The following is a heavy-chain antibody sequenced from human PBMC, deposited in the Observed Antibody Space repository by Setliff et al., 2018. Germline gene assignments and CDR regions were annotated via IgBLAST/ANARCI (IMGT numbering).Heavy chain of an antibody. D-gene: IGHD2-15*01. V-gene: IGHV1-18*01. Sequence: ASVKVSCKASGFVFITYAITWVRQAPGQGLEWMGWISGYYNKTNYAQKFQDRVTMTTDTSTGTAYMELRRLKSDDTAVYYCARGEHIVSGDFYHYIDVWGKGTTVTVSS. CDR2: ISGYYNKT. CDR1: GFVFITYA. J-gene: IGHJ6*03. CDR3: ARGEHIVSGDFYHYIDV.